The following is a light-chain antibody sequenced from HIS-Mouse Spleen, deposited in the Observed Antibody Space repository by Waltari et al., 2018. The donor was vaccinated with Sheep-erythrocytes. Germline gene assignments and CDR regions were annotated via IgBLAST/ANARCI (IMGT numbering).Light chain of an antibody. J-gene: IGLJ3*02. CDR3: CSYAGSSTPWV. CDR1: SSNIGRNT. CDR2: SNN. Sequence: QSVLTQPPSASGTPGQRVTISCSGSSSNIGRNTVNWYQQLPGTAPKLLFYSNNQRPSGVPDRFSGSKSGTSASLAISGLQSEDEADYYCCSYAGSSTPWVFGGGTKLTVL. V-gene: IGLV1-44*01.